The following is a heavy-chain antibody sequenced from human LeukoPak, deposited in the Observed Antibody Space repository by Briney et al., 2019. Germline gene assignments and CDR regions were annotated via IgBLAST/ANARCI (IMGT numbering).Heavy chain of an antibody. D-gene: IGHD6-13*01. CDR3: ARDSGGYSSSWYRHDAFDI. J-gene: IGHJ3*02. Sequence: SETLSLTCTVSGGSISSYYWSWIRRPPGKGLEWIGYIYYSGSTNYNPSLKSRVTISVDTSKNQFSLKLSSVTAADTAVYYCARDSGGYSSSWYRHDAFDIWGQGTMVTVSS. V-gene: IGHV4-59*01. CDR2: IYYSGST. CDR1: GGSISSYY.